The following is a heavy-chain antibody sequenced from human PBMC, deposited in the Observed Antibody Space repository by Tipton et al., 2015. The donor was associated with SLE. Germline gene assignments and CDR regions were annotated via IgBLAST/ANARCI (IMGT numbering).Heavy chain of an antibody. J-gene: IGHJ6*03. Sequence: TLSLTCTVSGDSIRSLGYYWGWIRQPPGKGLEWLGTVYYSGSAYYNPSLKSRVTISVDTSKNQFSLKLSSVTAADTAVYYCAREIRFLEWLSYYYYMDVWGKGTTVTVSS. CDR1: GDSIRSLGYY. D-gene: IGHD3-3*01. CDR3: AREIRFLEWLSYYYYMDV. CDR2: VYYSGSA. V-gene: IGHV4-39*07.